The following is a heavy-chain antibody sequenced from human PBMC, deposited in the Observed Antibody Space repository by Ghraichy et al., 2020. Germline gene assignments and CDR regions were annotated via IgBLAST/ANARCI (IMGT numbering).Heavy chain of an antibody. V-gene: IGHV3-9*01. Sequence: GGSLRLSCAASGFTFDDYAMHWVRQAPGKGLEWVSGISWNSGSIGYADSVKGRFTISRDNAKNSLYLQMNSLRAEDTALYYCATYGSGSWQYWGQGTLVTVSS. CDR2: ISWNSGSI. CDR1: GFTFDDYA. CDR3: ATYGSGSWQY. D-gene: IGHD3-10*01. J-gene: IGHJ4*02.